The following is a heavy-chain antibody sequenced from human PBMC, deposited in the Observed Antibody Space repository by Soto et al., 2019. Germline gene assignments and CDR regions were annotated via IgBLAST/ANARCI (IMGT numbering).Heavy chain of an antibody. D-gene: IGHD3-9*01. CDR1: GGTFSSYA. V-gene: IGHV1-69*01. CDR3: ATSPYDILTGYYLYYFDY. CDR2: IIPIFGTA. Sequence: QVQLVQSGAEVKKPGSSVKVSCKASGGTFSSYAISWVRKAPGQGVEWMGGIIPIFGTANYAQKFQGRVTITADESTSTAYIELSSLRSEDTAVYYCATSPYDILTGYYLYYFDYWGQGTLVTVSS. J-gene: IGHJ4*02.